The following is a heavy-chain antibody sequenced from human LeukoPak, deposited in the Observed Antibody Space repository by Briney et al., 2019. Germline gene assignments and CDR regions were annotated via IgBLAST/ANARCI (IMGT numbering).Heavy chain of an antibody. CDR3: ARKAGPLSAFDI. Sequence: ASVKVSCKASGYTFASYGLSWVRQAPGQGLEWMGWISAYNGNTNYAQKLQGRVIMTTDTSTSTAYLELRSLISDDTAVYYCARKAGPLSAFDIWGQGTMLTVSS. CDR1: GYTFASYG. V-gene: IGHV1-18*01. J-gene: IGHJ3*02. CDR2: ISAYNGNT.